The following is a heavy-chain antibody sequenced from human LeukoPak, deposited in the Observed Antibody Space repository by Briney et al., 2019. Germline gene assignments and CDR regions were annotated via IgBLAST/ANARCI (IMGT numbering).Heavy chain of an antibody. D-gene: IGHD6-6*01. CDR1: GFTFSSYW. Sequence: GGSLRLSCAASGFTFSSYWMHWVRQAPGKGLVWVSRINTDGSSTTYADSVKGRFTISRDNAKNTLYLQMNSLSAEDTAVYYCARGYSSSYRNDYWGQGTLVTVSS. CDR2: INTDGSST. CDR3: ARGYSSSYRNDY. V-gene: IGHV3-74*01. J-gene: IGHJ4*02.